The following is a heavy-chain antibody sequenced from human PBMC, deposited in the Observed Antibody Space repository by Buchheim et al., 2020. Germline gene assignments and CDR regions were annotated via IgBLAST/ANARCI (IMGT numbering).Heavy chain of an antibody. Sequence: EVQLVESGGGLVQPGGSLRLSCAASGFTFSSYEMNWVRQAPGKGLEWVSYISSSGSTIYYADSVKGRFTISRDNAKNSLYLQMNSLRAEDTAVYYCAPTKGVEMATIGAYFDYWGQGTL. CDR2: ISSSGSTI. CDR1: GFTFSSYE. V-gene: IGHV3-48*03. D-gene: IGHD5-24*01. J-gene: IGHJ4*02. CDR3: APTKGVEMATIGAYFDY.